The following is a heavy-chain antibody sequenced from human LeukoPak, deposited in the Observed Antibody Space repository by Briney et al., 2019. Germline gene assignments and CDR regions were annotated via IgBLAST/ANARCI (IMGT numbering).Heavy chain of an antibody. Sequence: ASVKVSCKASGYTFTGYYMHWVRQAPGQGLEWMAWVTPNSGGTNYAQKFQGRVTVTRDTSITTDYMELRSLRSDDTAVYYCARDHGPIRWRPGYSSSWYAENCFDYWGQRTLVTVSS. D-gene: IGHD6-13*01. V-gene: IGHV1-2*02. CDR1: GYTFTGYY. CDR2: VTPNSGGT. J-gene: IGHJ4*02. CDR3: ARDHGPIRWRPGYSSSWYAENCFDY.